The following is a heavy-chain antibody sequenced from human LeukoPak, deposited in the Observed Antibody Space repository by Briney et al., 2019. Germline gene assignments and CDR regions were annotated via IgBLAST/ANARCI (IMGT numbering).Heavy chain of an antibody. V-gene: IGHV3-23*01. CDR3: AKDRGFEDDSSGYYLSNFDY. D-gene: IGHD3-22*01. J-gene: IGHJ4*02. CDR1: GFTFSSYG. CDR2: ISGSGGST. Sequence: AGGSLRLSCAASGFTFSSYGMSWVRQAPGKGLEWVSAISGSGGSTYYADSVKGRFTISRDNSKNTLYLQMNSLRAEDTAVYYCAKDRGFEDDSSGYYLSNFDYWGQGTLVTVSS.